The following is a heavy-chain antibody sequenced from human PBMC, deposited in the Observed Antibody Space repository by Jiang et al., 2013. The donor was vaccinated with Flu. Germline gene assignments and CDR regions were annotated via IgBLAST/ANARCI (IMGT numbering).Heavy chain of an antibody. CDR3: ARDGVPAAIQGVYYYYGMDV. V-gene: IGHV4-4*07. J-gene: IGHJ6*02. D-gene: IGHD2-2*02. CDR2: IYTSGST. Sequence: SISSYYWSWIRQPAGKGLEWIGRIYTSGSTNYNPSLKSRVTMSVDTSKNQFSLKLSSVTAADTAVYYCARDGVPAAIQGVYYYYGMDVWGQGTTVTVSS. CDR1: SISSYY.